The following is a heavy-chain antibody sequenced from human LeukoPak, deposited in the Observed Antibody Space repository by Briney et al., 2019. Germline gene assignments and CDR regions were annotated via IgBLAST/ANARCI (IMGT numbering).Heavy chain of an antibody. CDR3: ARDKYSSRYWFDP. D-gene: IGHD6-19*01. J-gene: IGHJ5*02. Sequence: SVKVSCKASGGTFSSYAISWVRQAPGQGLEWMGGIIPIFGTANYAQKFQGRVTITTDESTSTAYMELSSLRSEDTAVYYCARDKYSSRYWFDPWGQGTLVTVSS. CDR2: IIPIFGTA. V-gene: IGHV1-69*05. CDR1: GGTFSSYA.